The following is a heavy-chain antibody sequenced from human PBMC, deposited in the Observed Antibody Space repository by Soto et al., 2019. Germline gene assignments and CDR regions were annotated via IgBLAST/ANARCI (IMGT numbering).Heavy chain of an antibody. D-gene: IGHD2-15*01. CDR1: GYTFTSYA. CDR2: INAGNGNT. Sequence: ASVKVSCKASGYTFTSYAMHWVRQAPGQRLEWMGWINAGNGNTKYSQKFQGRVTITRDTSASTAYMELSSLRSEDTAVYYCARDLGLVVVVIYAFEIWGQGTMVTVSS. V-gene: IGHV1-3*01. J-gene: IGHJ3*02. CDR3: ARDLGLVVVVIYAFEI.